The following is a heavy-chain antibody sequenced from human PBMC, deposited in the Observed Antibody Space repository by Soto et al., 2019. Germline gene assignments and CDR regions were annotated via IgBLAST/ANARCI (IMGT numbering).Heavy chain of an antibody. V-gene: IGHV3-30-3*01. CDR3: VRDSITGTNDRLPFDF. CDR1: GFTFSTYS. D-gene: IGHD1-20*01. CDR2: ISYDGTNQ. J-gene: IGHJ4*02. Sequence: SGGSLRLSCVASGFTFSTYSVHWVRQAPGKGLEWVAVISYDGTNQYYADSVKGRFSISRDNSKNTLYLQMNSLRAEDAAVYYCVRDSITGTNDRLPFDFWGQGTLVTVSS.